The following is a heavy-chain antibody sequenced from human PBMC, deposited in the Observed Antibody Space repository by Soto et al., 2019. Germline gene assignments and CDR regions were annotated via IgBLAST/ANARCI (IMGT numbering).Heavy chain of an antibody. CDR1: GFTFSSYW. Sequence: HPGGSLRLSCAASGFTFSSYWMHWVRQAPGKGLVWVSRINSDGSSTSYADSVKGRFTISRDNAKNTLYLQMNSLRAEDTAVYYCARDIRTGTTRAYYYYGMDVWGQGTTVTVSS. D-gene: IGHD1-1*01. CDR2: INSDGSST. CDR3: ARDIRTGTTRAYYYYGMDV. J-gene: IGHJ6*02. V-gene: IGHV3-74*01.